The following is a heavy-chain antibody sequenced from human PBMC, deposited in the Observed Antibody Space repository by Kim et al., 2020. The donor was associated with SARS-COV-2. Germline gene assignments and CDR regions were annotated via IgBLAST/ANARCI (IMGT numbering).Heavy chain of an antibody. CDR2: IGSAGDT. D-gene: IGHD3-10*01. CDR3: ARGGVTMVRGVVGYYYNY. V-gene: IGHV3-13*01. Sequence: GGSLRLSCAASGFTFSNHDMHWVRQTPGKGLEWVSTIGSAGDTFYPASVKGRFTVSRETAKNSLYLQLNSLRVGDTAIYYCARGGVTMVRGVVGYYYNY. J-gene: IGHJ6*03. CDR1: GFTFSNHD.